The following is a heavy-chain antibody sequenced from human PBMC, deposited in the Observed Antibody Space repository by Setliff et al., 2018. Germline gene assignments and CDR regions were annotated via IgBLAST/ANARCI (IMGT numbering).Heavy chain of an antibody. Sequence: ASVKVSCKASGYTFTSYDINWVRQATGQGLEWMGWMNPNSGNTGYAQKFQGRVTMTRNTSVSTAYMELSSLRSEDTAVYYCARDVPFWSGYYTGYYYYYGMDVWGQGTTVTVSS. CDR3: ARDVPFWSGYYTGYYYYYGMDV. D-gene: IGHD3-3*01. V-gene: IGHV1-8*02. CDR2: MNPNSGNT. CDR1: GYTFTSYD. J-gene: IGHJ6*02.